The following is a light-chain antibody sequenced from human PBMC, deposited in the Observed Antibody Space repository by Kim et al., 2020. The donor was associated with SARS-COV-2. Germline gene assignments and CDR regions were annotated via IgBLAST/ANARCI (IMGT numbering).Light chain of an antibody. CDR1: RSAVGNENR. J-gene: IGLJ1*01. V-gene: IGLV2-18*02. Sequence: QTSTIHRTGSRSAVGNENRGSWYQQPPGTAPKLMIYEVSKRPSGVPDRFSGSKSGNTASLTISGLQAEDEADYYCSSHTSSSTFVFGTGTKVTVL. CDR2: EVS. CDR3: SSHTSSSTFV.